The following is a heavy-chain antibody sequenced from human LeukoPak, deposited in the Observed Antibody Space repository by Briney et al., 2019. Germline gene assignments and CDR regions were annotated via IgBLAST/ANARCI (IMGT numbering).Heavy chain of an antibody. CDR1: VESFSGYY. V-gene: IGHV4-34*01. Sequence: SETLSLTCAVYVESFSGYYWSWIRQPPGKGLEWIGEITDSGSTKYNPSLKSRATISADTSKNQFSLKVSSVTAADTAVYYCARRPRNSGSDDGPAGLDYWGQGNLVTVSS. J-gene: IGHJ4*02. CDR2: ITDSGST. CDR3: ARRPRNSGSDDGPAGLDY. D-gene: IGHD1-26*01.